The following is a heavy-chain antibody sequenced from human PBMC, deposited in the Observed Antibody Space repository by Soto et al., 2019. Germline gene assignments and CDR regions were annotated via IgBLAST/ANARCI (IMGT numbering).Heavy chain of an antibody. V-gene: IGHV1-2*04. CDR3: ARGAVSGDRAFDI. CDR1: GNTFTGYY. Sequence: ASVKVSCKASGNTFTGYYMHWVRQAPGQGLEWMGWINPNSGGTNYAQKFQGWVTMTRDTSISTAYMELSRLRSDDTAVYYCARGAVSGDRAFDIWGQGTMVTVSS. D-gene: IGHD3-10*01. J-gene: IGHJ3*02. CDR2: INPNSGGT.